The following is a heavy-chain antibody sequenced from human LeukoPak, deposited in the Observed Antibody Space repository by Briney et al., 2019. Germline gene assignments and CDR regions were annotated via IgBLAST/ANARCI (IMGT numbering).Heavy chain of an antibody. J-gene: IGHJ4*02. CDR3: ARVYGGYNYYYFDY. CDR2: MNPNSGNT. V-gene: IGHV1-8*01. CDR1: GYTFTSYD. Sequence: ASVKVSCKASGYTFTSYDINWVRQATGQGLEWMGWMNPNSGNTGYAQKFQGRVTMTTDTSTSTVYMELSSLRSDDTAVYYCARVYGGYNYYYFDYWGQGTLVTVSS. D-gene: IGHD5-12*01.